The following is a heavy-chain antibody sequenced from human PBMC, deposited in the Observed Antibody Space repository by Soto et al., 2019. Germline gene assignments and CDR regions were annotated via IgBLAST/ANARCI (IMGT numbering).Heavy chain of an antibody. Sequence: PGGSLRLSCAASGFTFSSYAMHWVRQAPGKGLEWVAVISYDGSNKYYADSVKGRFTISRDNSKNTLYLQMNSLRAEDTAVYYCAREGVGATSIIFDYWGQGTLVIVSS. V-gene: IGHV3-30-3*01. CDR3: AREGVGATSIIFDY. D-gene: IGHD1-26*01. CDR2: ISYDGSNK. CDR1: GFTFSSYA. J-gene: IGHJ4*02.